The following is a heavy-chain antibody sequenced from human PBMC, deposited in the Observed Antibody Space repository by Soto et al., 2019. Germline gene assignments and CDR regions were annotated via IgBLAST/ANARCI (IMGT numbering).Heavy chain of an antibody. CDR3: ARNGYSYGWWYYFDY. D-gene: IGHD5-18*01. J-gene: IGHJ4*02. CDR1: GGSISSYY. V-gene: IGHV4-59*01. Sequence: SETLSLTCTVSGGSISSYYWSCIRQPPGKGLEWIVYIYYSGSTNYNPSLKSRVTISVDTSKNQFSLKLSSVTAADTAVYYCARNGYSYGWWYYFDYWGQGTLVTVSS. CDR2: IYYSGST.